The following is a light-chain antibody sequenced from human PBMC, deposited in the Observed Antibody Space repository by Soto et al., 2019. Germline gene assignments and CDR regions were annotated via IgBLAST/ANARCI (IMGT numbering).Light chain of an antibody. Sequence: QSALTQPRSVSGSPGQSVTVSCIGTSSDVGDYNSVSWYQQHPGKAPKLMIYDVSKRPSGVPDRSSGSKSGNTASLTISGLQAEDEADYYCCSYVGGYSYVFGIGTKSPS. V-gene: IGLV2-11*01. J-gene: IGLJ1*01. CDR1: SSDVGDYNS. CDR3: CSYVGGYSYV. CDR2: DVS.